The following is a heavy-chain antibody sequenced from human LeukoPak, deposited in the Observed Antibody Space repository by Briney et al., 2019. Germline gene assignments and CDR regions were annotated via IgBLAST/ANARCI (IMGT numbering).Heavy chain of an antibody. CDR1: GFTFTGYY. Sequence: ASGKVSCKASGFTFTGYYMHWVRQAPGQGLEWMGWINPNSGGTNYAQKFQGRVTMTRDTSITTAYMELTSLRSDDTAVYYCARDLFYSVSGTYYNVGRVFNYWGQGTLVTVSS. CDR3: ARDLFYSVSGTYYNVGRVFNY. CDR2: INPNSGGT. D-gene: IGHD3-10*01. V-gene: IGHV1-2*02. J-gene: IGHJ4*02.